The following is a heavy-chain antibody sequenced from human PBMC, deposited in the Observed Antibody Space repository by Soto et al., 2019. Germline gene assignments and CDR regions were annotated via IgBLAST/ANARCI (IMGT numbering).Heavy chain of an antibody. CDR1: GDTFSSHT. J-gene: IGHJ3*02. D-gene: IGHD2-15*01. V-gene: IGHV1-69*08. CDR2: IIPILDLP. Sequence: QVQLAQSGAEMKKPGSSVKVSCKTSGDTFSSHTINWVRQAPGQGLEWMGRIIPILDLPNFAQKFQDRVTTTADKSTSTVYMELSSLTSEDTAVYYCARESGCSDDTCLVTAFDMWGQGTMVTVSS. CDR3: ARESGCSDDTCLVTAFDM.